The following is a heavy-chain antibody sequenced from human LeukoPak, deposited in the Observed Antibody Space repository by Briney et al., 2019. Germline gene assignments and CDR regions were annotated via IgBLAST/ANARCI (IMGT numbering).Heavy chain of an antibody. CDR3: ARDLVQGVISYYYYMDV. V-gene: IGHV4-61*02. Sequence: SETLSLTCTVSGGSISSGSYYWSWIRQPPGKGLEWIGRLYSSGSGNSNPFLTSRVTISEDTSRNHFSLQLSSVTAADTAVYYCARDLVQGVISYYYYMDVWGKGTTVTVSS. J-gene: IGHJ6*03. CDR1: GGSISSGSYY. CDR2: LYSSGSG. D-gene: IGHD3-10*01.